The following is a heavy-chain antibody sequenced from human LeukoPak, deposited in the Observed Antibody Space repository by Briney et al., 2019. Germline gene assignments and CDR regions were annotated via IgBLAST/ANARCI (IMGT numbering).Heavy chain of an antibody. CDR1: GFTVSSNY. D-gene: IGHD6-13*01. CDR3: AKEWRYSSSWYQYYFDS. CDR2: IYSGGST. J-gene: IGHJ4*02. V-gene: IGHV3-53*01. Sequence: GGSLRLSCAASGFTVSSNYMSWVRQAPGKGLEWVSVIYSGGSTYYADSVKGRFSISRDNSKNTLYLQMNSLRAEDTAVYYCAKEWRYSSSWYQYYFDSWGQGTLVTVSS.